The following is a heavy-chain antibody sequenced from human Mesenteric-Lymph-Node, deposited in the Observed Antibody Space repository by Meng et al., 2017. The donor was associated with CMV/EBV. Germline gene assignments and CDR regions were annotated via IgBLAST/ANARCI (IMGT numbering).Heavy chain of an antibody. V-gene: IGHV1-69*05. Sequence: SVKVSCKASGGTFSSYAINWVRQAPGQGLEWMGGIIPIFGTANYAQKFQGRVTITTDESTSTAYMELSSLRSEDTAVYYCARDMRGKLGYCSSTSCYSGLYVFDPWGQGTLVTVSS. CDR2: IIPIFGTA. CDR1: GGTFSSYA. D-gene: IGHD2-2*02. CDR3: ARDMRGKLGYCSSTSCYSGLYVFDP. J-gene: IGHJ5*02.